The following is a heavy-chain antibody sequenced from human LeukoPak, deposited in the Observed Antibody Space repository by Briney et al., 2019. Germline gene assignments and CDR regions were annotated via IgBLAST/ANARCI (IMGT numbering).Heavy chain of an antibody. D-gene: IGHD6-13*01. CDR1: GFTVSSSH. CDR2: IYSGGST. V-gene: IGHV3-53*01. J-gene: IGHJ4*02. CDR3: ARRSPIAGAGPRRLED. Sequence: GGSLRLSCAASGFTVSSSHMNWVRQAPGKGLEWVSIIYSGGSTSYADSVKGRFIISRDNSKNTLYLQMNSLRAEDTAVYYCARRSPIAGAGPRRLEDRGQGTLVTVSS.